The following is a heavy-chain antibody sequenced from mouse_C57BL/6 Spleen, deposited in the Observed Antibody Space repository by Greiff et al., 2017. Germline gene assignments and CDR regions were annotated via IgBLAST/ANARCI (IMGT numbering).Heavy chain of an antibody. V-gene: IGHV3-6*01. CDR2: ISYDGSN. J-gene: IGHJ1*03. CDR1: GYSITSGYY. CDR3: ARARTYWYFDV. Sequence: EVQLQESGPGLVKPSQSLSLTCSVTGYSITSGYYWNWIRQFPGNKLEWMGYISYDGSNNYNPSLKNRISITRDTSKNQFFLKLNSVTTEDTATYYCARARTYWYFDVWGTGTTVTVSS.